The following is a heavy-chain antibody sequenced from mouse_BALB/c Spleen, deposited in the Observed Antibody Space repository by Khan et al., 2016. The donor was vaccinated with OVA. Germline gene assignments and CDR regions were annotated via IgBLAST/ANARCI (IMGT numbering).Heavy chain of an antibody. Sequence: QVQLQQSGPGLVAPSQSLSITCTVAGFSLTNYDVHWVRQPPGKGLEWLGIIWAGGSTNYNSALMSRLIINKDNSKSQVFLKMNSLQTDDTAMYYCARSMVMDYWGQGTSVTVSS. CDR2: IWAGGST. V-gene: IGHV2-9*02. CDR1: GFSLTNYD. CDR3: ARSMVMDY. J-gene: IGHJ4*01. D-gene: IGHD1-1*02.